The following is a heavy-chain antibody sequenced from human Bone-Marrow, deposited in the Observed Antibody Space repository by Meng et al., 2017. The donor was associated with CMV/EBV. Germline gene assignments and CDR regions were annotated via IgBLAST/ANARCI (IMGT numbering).Heavy chain of an antibody. D-gene: IGHD4-17*01. CDR3: AINGAIYYGDPNFDY. V-gene: IGHV1-8*01. CDR2: MNPNSGNT. Sequence: ASVKVSCKASGYTFTSYDINWVRQATGQGLEWMGWMNPNSGNTGYAQKFQGRVTMTRNTSISTAYMELSSLRSEDTAVYYCAINGAIYYGDPNFDYCVQGTRVTVSS. CDR1: GYTFTSYD. J-gene: IGHJ4*02.